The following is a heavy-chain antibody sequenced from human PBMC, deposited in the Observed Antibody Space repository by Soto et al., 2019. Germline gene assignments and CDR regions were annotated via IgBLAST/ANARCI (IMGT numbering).Heavy chain of an antibody. D-gene: IGHD2-15*01. CDR1: GYTFTSYY. CDR3: ARDSVAAQVRPSSVDY. J-gene: IGHJ4*02. V-gene: IGHV1-46*01. CDR2: INPSGGST. Sequence: ASVKVSCKASGYTFTSYYMHWVRQAPGQGLEWMGIINPSGGSTSYAQKFQGRVTMTRETSTSTVYMELSSLRSEDTAVYYCARDSVAAQVRPSSVDYWGQGTLVTVSS.